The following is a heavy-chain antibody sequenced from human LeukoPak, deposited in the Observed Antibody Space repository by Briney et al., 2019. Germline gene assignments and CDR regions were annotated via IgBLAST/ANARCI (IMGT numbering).Heavy chain of an antibody. Sequence: SETLSLTCTVSGGSVTSYSDYWSWIRQPPGKELVWVGSIYYSGTINDNPSLKSRVTISVDTSKSQDSLKLSSVAAAETAVYNCARARSVYDRQGLLSHYFDYWGQGNLVTVSS. J-gene: IGHJ4*02. CDR3: ARARSVYDRQGLLSHYFDY. V-gene: IGHV4-61*01. CDR2: IYYSGTI. D-gene: IGHD3-22*01. CDR1: GGSVTSYSDY.